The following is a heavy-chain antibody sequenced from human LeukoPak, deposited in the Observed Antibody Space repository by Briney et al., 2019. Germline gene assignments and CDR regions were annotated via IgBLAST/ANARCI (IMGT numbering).Heavy chain of an antibody. J-gene: IGHJ4*02. V-gene: IGHV1-2*02. CDR1: GYTFTDYF. Sequence: ASVKVSCKASGYTFTDYFLHWVRQAPGQGLEWMGWINPNNGGALPAQKFQGRVTMTSDSSISTAYMELNGLMSDDTAVYYCARDDYGDLQYFANWGQGTLVTVSS. CDR3: ARDDYGDLQYFAN. D-gene: IGHD4-17*01. CDR2: INPNNGGA.